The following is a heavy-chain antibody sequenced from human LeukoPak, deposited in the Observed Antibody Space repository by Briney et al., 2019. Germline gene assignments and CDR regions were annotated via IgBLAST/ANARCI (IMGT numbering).Heavy chain of an antibody. CDR3: ANLLYYSY. CDR2: IYSGGST. Sequence: GVSLRLSCAASGFTFSSYSMNWVRQAPGKGLEWVSVIYSGGSTYYADSVKGRFTISRDNFKSTLYLQMNNLRAEDTAVYYCANLLYYSYWGQGTLVTVSS. V-gene: IGHV3-66*02. D-gene: IGHD5/OR15-5a*01. J-gene: IGHJ4*02. CDR1: GFTFSSYS.